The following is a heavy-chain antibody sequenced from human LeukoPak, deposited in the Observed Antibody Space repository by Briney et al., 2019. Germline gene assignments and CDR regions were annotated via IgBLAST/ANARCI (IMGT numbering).Heavy chain of an antibody. CDR3: ARFRITGSYYYMDV. CDR1: GYTFTGYY. CDR2: INPNSGGT. D-gene: IGHD1-20*01. J-gene: IGHJ6*03. Sequence: ASVKVSCKASGYTFTGYYMHWVRQAPGQGLEWMGWINPNSGGTNYAQKFQDRVTMTRDTSISTAYMELSRLRSDDTAVYYCARFRITGSYYYMDVWGKGTTVTVSS. V-gene: IGHV1-2*02.